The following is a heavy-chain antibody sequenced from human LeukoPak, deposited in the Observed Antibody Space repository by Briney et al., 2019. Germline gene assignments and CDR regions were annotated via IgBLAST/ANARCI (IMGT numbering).Heavy chain of an antibody. CDR3: AKDGVVGAFDY. D-gene: IGHD1-26*01. CDR1: GFTFSSYA. CDR2: ISSNGGST. Sequence: PGGSLRLSCAASGFTFSSYAMHWVRQAPGKGLEYVSAISSNGGSTYYANSVKGRFTISRDNSKNTLYLQMNSLRAEDTAVYYCAKDGVVGAFDYWGQGTLVTVSS. V-gene: IGHV3-64*01. J-gene: IGHJ4*02.